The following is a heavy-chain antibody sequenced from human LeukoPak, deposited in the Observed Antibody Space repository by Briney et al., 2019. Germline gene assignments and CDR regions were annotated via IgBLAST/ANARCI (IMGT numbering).Heavy chain of an antibody. CDR1: GFTLSNYA. J-gene: IGHJ3*02. V-gene: IGHV3-23*01. Sequence: GGSLRLSCAASGFTLSNYALSWVRQAPGKGLEWASIITGSGGSTYYADSVKGRFTISRDNSKNTLYLQMNSLRAEDTAMYYCAKDLTTRSAFDIWGQGTMVTVSS. CDR2: ITGSGGST. CDR3: AKDLTTRSAFDI. D-gene: IGHD1-14*01.